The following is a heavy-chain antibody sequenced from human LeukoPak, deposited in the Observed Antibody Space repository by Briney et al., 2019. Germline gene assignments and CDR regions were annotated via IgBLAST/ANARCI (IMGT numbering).Heavy chain of an antibody. CDR1: GFSVSNYG. Sequence: GGSLRLSCAASGFSVSNYGMSWVRQAPGKGLEWVATISYDGSNKYYADSVKGRFTISRDNSKNTLYLQMNSLRAEDTAVYYCARAHGYSSGWYGFFDYWGQGTLVTVSS. CDR2: ISYDGSNK. CDR3: ARAHGYSSGWYGFFDY. V-gene: IGHV3-33*05. D-gene: IGHD6-19*01. J-gene: IGHJ4*02.